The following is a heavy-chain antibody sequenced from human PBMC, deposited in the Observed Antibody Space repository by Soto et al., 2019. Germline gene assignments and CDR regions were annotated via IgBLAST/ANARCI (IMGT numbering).Heavy chain of an antibody. CDR3: AKDYVAYYTVPHPY. V-gene: IGHV3-30*18. CDR1: GFTFSSYA. J-gene: IGHJ4*02. CDR2: ISYDGSNK. D-gene: IGHD3-3*01. Sequence: QVQLVESGGGVVQPGRSLRLSCAASGFTFSSYAMHWVRQAPGKGLEWVAVISYDGSNKDYADSVKGRFTISRDNSKNTLYLQMNSLRAEDTAVYYCAKDYVAYYTVPHPYWGQGTLVTVSS.